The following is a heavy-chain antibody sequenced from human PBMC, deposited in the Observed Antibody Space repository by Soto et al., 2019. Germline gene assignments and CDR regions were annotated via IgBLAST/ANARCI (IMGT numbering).Heavy chain of an antibody. D-gene: IGHD3-10*01. CDR2: IYYSGST. CDR3: ARARITMIRGVMEFFDY. J-gene: IGHJ4*02. Sequence: NPSETLSLTCIVSGGSVSSNTYYWSWIRQPPGKGLEYIGYIYYSGSTNYNPSLKSRATISVDTSKNQFSLKLSSVTAADTAVYYCARARITMIRGVMEFFDYWGQGILVTVSS. CDR1: GGSVSSNTYY. V-gene: IGHV4-61*01.